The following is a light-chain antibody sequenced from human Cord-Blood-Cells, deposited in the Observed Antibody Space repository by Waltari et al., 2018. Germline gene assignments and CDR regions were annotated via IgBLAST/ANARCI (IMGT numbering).Light chain of an antibody. J-gene: IGKJ4*02. V-gene: IGKV1-39*01. CDR1: QSMSNY. CDR3: QQSYSTPLT. CDR2: AAS. Sequence: DIQLTESPSSLSASVGDRVTINCRPSQSMSNYLDWYQQKPGKAPKILIYAASSLQSGVPSRFSGSGSGTDFTLTISSLQPEDVATYYCQQSYSTPLTFGGGTKVEIK.